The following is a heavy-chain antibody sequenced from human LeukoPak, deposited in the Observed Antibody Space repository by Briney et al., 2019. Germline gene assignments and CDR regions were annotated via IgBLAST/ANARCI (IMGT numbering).Heavy chain of an antibody. J-gene: IGHJ4*02. CDR2: IYTSGST. Sequence: SETLSLPCTVSGGSISSYYWSWIRQPAGKGLEWIGRIYTSGSTNYNPSLKSRVTMSVDTSKNQFSLKLSSVTAADTAVYYCARVDYDSSGYYFDYWGQGTLVTVSS. D-gene: IGHD3-22*01. CDR3: ARVDYDSSGYYFDY. V-gene: IGHV4-4*07. CDR1: GGSISSYY.